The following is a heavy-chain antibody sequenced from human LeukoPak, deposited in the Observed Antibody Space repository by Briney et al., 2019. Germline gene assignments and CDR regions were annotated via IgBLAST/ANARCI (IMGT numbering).Heavy chain of an antibody. CDR1: GGSISSYY. D-gene: IGHD3-3*01. CDR3: ARAILSGYPDS. CDR2: IYYSGST. V-gene: IGHV4-59*13. J-gene: IGHJ4*02. Sequence: SETLSLTCTVSGGSISSYYWTWIRQPPGKGLEWIGYIYYSGSTNYNPSLKSRVTISLDTSKNQFSLKLSSVTAADTAVYYCARAILSGYPDSWGQGTLVIVFS.